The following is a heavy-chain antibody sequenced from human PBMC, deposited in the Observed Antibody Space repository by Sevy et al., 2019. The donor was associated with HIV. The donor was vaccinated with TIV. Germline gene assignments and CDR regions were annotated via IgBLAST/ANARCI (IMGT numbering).Heavy chain of an antibody. Sequence: SETLSLTCTVSGGSISSGDYYWSWIRQPPGKGLEWIGYIYNSGSTYYNPSLKSRVTISVDTSKNQFSLKLSTVTAADTAVYYCARDSYYDILTGYYPSGMDVWGQGTTVTVSS. CDR2: IYNSGST. CDR1: GGSISSGDYY. D-gene: IGHD3-9*01. V-gene: IGHV4-30-4*01. CDR3: ARDSYYDILTGYYPSGMDV. J-gene: IGHJ6*02.